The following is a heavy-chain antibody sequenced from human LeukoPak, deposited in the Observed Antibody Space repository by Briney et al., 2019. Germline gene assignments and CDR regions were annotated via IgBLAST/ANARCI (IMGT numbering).Heavy chain of an antibody. Sequence: RPSETLSLTCTVSGGSISSYYWSWIRQPPGKGLEWIGYMSYSGTTNYNPSLKSRVTISVDTSKNQFSLKLSSVTAADTAVYYCARGIAAAHPFYYYYGMDVWGQGTTVTVSS. V-gene: IGHV4-59*01. CDR3: ARGIAAAHPFYYYYGMDV. D-gene: IGHD6-13*01. CDR2: MSYSGTT. J-gene: IGHJ6*02. CDR1: GGSISSYY.